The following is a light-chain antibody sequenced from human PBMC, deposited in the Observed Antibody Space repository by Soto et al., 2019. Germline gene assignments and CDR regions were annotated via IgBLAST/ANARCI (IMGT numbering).Light chain of an antibody. J-gene: IGKJ1*01. CDR1: QSISNH. V-gene: IGKV1-39*01. CDR3: QKYSSAPWT. CDR2: AAS. Sequence: DIQMTQSPSSLSASVEDRVIITCGASQSISNHVKWYQQKPGKAPKLLIYAASSWQSGVPSRFSGSGSGTEFTLTISSLQPEDVATYYCQKYSSAPWTFGQGTKVDI.